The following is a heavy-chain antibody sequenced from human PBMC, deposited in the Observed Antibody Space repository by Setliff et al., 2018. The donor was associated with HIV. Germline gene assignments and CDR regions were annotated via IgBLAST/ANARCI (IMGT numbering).Heavy chain of an antibody. CDR1: GGSSSGYY. CDR2: INHSGSG. Sequence: SETLSLTCALYGGSSSGYYWSWIRQPPGKGLEWIGEINHSGSGNYNPSLTSRVTISLDTSKNQFSLKLSSVTAADTAVYYCARAERGYSAYWGQGTLVTVSS. D-gene: IGHD5-18*01. J-gene: IGHJ4*02. CDR3: ARAERGYSAY. V-gene: IGHV4-34*01.